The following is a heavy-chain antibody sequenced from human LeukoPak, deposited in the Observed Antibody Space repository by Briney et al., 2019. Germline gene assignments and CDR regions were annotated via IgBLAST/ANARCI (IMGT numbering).Heavy chain of an antibody. CDR3: ARDRPDIVVVKDAYYGMDV. J-gene: IGHJ6*02. CDR1: GYTFTSYY. D-gene: IGHD2-21*01. V-gene: IGHV1-46*01. Sequence: GASVKVSCKASGYTFTSYYMHWVRQAPGQGLEWMGIINPSGGSTSYAQKFQGRVTMTRDTSTSTVYMELSSLRSEDTAVYYCARDRPDIVVVKDAYYGMDVWGQGTTVTVSS. CDR2: INPSGGST.